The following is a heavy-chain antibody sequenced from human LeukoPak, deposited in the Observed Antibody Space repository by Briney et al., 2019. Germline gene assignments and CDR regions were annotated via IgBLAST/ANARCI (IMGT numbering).Heavy chain of an antibody. CDR3: APFQDILTGYYLLVY. J-gene: IGHJ4*02. V-gene: IGHV3-21*01. CDR2: IGSSSSYI. CDR1: GFTFSSYS. Sequence: GGSLRLSCAASGFTFSSYSMIWVRQAPGKGLEWVSSIGSSSSYIYYVDSVKGRFTISRDNAKNSLYLQMNSLRAEDTAVYYCAPFQDILTGYYLLVYWGQGTLVTVSS. D-gene: IGHD3-9*01.